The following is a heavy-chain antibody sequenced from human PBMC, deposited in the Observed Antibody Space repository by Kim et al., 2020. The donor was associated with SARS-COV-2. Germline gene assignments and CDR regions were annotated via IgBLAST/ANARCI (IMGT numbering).Heavy chain of an antibody. CDR2: MNPNSGNT. J-gene: IGHJ3*02. CDR3: ARGSSSWYRDAFDI. D-gene: IGHD6-13*01. Sequence: ASVKVSCKASGYTFTSYDINWVRQATGQGLEWMGWMNPNSGNTGYAQKFQGRVTMTRNTSISTAYMELSSLRSEDTAVYYCARGSSSWYRDAFDIWGQGTMVTVSS. V-gene: IGHV1-8*01. CDR1: GYTFTSYD.